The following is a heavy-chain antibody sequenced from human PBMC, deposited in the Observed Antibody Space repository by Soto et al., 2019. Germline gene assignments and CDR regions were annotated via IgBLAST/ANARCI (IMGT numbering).Heavy chain of an antibody. Sequence: QVQLVQSGAEVKKPGASVKISCTASGYTVTTHYMHWVRQAPGRGLEWMGAINPGSGAAKYTQTFQGRVTMTRDTSTHTVYMEMSALRSEDTAVFYCARGGEVGVAGSAAFDMWGQGTMVTVSS. CDR2: INPGSGAA. CDR1: GYTVTTHY. V-gene: IGHV1-46*01. CDR3: ARGGEVGVAGSAAFDM. J-gene: IGHJ3*02. D-gene: IGHD3-3*01.